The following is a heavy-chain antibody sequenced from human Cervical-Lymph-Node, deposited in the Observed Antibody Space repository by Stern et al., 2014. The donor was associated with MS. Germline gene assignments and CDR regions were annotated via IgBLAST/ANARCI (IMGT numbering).Heavy chain of an antibody. CDR2: DRPSGVGS. CDR1: GYTFTNYH. J-gene: IGHJ5*02. V-gene: IGHV1-46*03. Sequence: QDQLVQSGAGVKKPGASVKVSCKASGYTFTNYHMHWVRQAPGPGLEWMGIDRPSGVGSTDAQKFQGRVTMATDTSTATVYMELSSLTSEDTAVYYCARAKASGTLLRLDPWGQGTLVTVSS. D-gene: IGHD3-10*01. CDR3: ARAKASGTLLRLDP.